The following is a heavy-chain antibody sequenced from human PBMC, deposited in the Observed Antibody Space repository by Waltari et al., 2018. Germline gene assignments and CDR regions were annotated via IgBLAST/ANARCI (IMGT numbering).Heavy chain of an antibody. J-gene: IGHJ4*02. V-gene: IGHV3-30-3*01. CDR2: ISYDGSNK. D-gene: IGHD6-13*01. CDR3: ARDRIAAAGNIDIDY. CDR1: GFAFSRYA. Sequence: QVPLVVSGGGVVQPGRSLRLPCAASGFAFSRYALRLVRHAPGKGLEWVAVISYDGSNKYYADSVKGRFTISRDNSKNTLYLQMNSLRAEDTAVYYCARDRIAAAGNIDIDYWGQGTLVTVSS.